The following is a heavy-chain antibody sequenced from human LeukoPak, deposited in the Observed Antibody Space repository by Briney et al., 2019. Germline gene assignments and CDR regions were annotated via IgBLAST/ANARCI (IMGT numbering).Heavy chain of an antibody. CDR2: INHSGST. CDR3: ARVKGGAAAATYYFDY. J-gene: IGHJ4*02. V-gene: IGHV4-34*01. CDR1: GGSFSGYF. Sequence: SETLSLTCAVYGGSFSGYFWSWIRQPPGKGLEWIGEINHSGSTNYNPSLKSRVTISVDTSKNQFSLKLSSVTAADTAVYYCARVKGGAAAATYYFDYWGQGTLVTVSS. D-gene: IGHD6-13*01.